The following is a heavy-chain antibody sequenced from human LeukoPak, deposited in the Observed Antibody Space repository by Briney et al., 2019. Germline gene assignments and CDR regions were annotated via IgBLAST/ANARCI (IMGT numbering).Heavy chain of an antibody. CDR1: GYIFTNYW. V-gene: IGHV5-51*01. D-gene: IGHD5-18*01. CDR3: ARGGTYRYGSSDY. CDR2: IHPGDSGT. Sequence: GESPKISCKGSGYIFTNYWIGWVRQMPGKGLEWMGIIHPGDSGTRYSPSFEGQVTMSVDESITTAYLQWSSLRASDSAIYYCARGGTYRYGSSDYWGQGTLVTVSS. J-gene: IGHJ4*02.